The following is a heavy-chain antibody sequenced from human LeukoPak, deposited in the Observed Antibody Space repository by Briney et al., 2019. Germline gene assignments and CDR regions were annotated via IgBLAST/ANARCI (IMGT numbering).Heavy chain of an antibody. CDR1: GFTFDDYA. CDR2: ISWNSGSI. Sequence: GGSLRLSCAASGFTFDDYAMHWVRQAPGKGLEWVSGISWNSGSIGYADSVKGRFTISRDNSKNTLYLQMNSLRAEDTAVYYCAREPQGSYNFDYWGQGTLVTVSS. D-gene: IGHD3-10*01. J-gene: IGHJ4*02. V-gene: IGHV3-9*01. CDR3: AREPQGSYNFDY.